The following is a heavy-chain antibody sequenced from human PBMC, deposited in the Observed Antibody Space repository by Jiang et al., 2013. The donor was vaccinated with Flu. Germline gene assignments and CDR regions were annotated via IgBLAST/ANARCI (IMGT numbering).Heavy chain of an antibody. CDR3: ARAYSSSWQYYYYYYGMDV. D-gene: IGHD6-13*01. CDR2: TYYRSKWYN. J-gene: IGHJ6*02. V-gene: IGHV6-1*01. CDR1: GDSVSSNSAA. Sequence: QTLSLTCAISGDSVSSNSAAWTWIRQSPSRGLEWLGRTYYRSKWYNDYAVSVKSRITINPDTSKNQFSLQLNSVTPEDTAVYYCARAYSSSWQYYYYYYGMDVWGQGTTVTVSS.